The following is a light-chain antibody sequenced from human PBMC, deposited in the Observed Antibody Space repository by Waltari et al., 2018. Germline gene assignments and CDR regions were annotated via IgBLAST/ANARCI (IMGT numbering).Light chain of an antibody. CDR3: QQRRNWPLT. CDR1: QSVATY. CDR2: DAS. V-gene: IGKV3-11*01. J-gene: IGKJ4*01. Sequence: DIVLTQSPAILSFSPGERATLSCRASQSVATYLAWYQQRPGQSPRLLTYDASYRATGIPARFSGSGSETDFTLTISSLQPEDFAVYYCQQRRNWPLTFGGGTRVQ.